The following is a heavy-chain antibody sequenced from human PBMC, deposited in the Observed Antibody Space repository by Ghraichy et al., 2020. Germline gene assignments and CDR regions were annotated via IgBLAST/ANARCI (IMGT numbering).Heavy chain of an antibody. J-gene: IGHJ4*02. CDR1: GGSFSGYY. CDR3: ARTHTYYYGSGSYYNAVNYFDY. V-gene: IGHV4-34*01. D-gene: IGHD3-10*01. CDR2: INHSGST. Sequence: SETLSLTCAVYGGSFSGYYWSWIRQPPGKGLEWIGEINHSGSTNYNPSLKSRVTISVDTSKNQFSLKLSSVTAADTAVYYCARTHTYYYGSGSYYNAVNYFDYWGQGTLVTVSS.